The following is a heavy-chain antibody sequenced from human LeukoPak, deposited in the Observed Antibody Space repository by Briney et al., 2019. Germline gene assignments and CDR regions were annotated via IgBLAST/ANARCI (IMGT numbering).Heavy chain of an antibody. CDR1: GYSISSGYY. D-gene: IGHD3-10*01. V-gene: IGHV4-61*01. J-gene: IGHJ5*02. CDR3: ARDREVRGYNWFDP. Sequence: PSETLSLTCTVSGYSISSGYYWGWIWQPPGKGLEWIGYIYYSGSTNYNPSLKSRVTISVDTSKNQFSLKLSSVTAADTAVYYCARDREVRGYNWFDPWGQGTLVTVSS. CDR2: IYYSGST.